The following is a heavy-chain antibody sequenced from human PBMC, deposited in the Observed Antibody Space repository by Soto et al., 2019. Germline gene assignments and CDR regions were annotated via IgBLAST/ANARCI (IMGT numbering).Heavy chain of an antibody. Sequence: QVQLQESGPGLVKPSETLSLTCTVSGGSISSYYWTWIRQPPGKGLEWIGFIYNSGSTHYNPSLRSRFTISVDTSKNQFSLKLRSVTAADTAVYYCASLGYHYGSGSYPLDYWGQGTLVTVSS. CDR1: GGSISSYY. D-gene: IGHD3-10*01. CDR3: ASLGYHYGSGSYPLDY. V-gene: IGHV4-59*08. J-gene: IGHJ4*02. CDR2: IYNSGST.